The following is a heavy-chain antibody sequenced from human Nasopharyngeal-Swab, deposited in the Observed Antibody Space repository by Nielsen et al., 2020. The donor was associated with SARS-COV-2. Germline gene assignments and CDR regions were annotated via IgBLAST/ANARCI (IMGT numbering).Heavy chain of an antibody. CDR2: IYPGDSTT. Sequence: GESLKISCQGSGYSFSYYRIGWVRQIPGKGLEWMGIIYPGDSTTKYRPSFQSQVTISADKSISTAYLQWISLKASDTAMYFCARLYGGYVDYWGQGTLVTVSS. V-gene: IGHV5-51*01. CDR3: ARLYGGYVDY. J-gene: IGHJ4*02. D-gene: IGHD4/OR15-4a*01. CDR1: GYSFSYYR.